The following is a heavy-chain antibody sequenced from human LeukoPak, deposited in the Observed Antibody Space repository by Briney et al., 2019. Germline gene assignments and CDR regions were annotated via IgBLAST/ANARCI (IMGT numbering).Heavy chain of an antibody. D-gene: IGHD3-3*01. J-gene: IGHJ5*02. V-gene: IGHV4-59*01. CDR3: ARGLLLRFLEGNWFDP. CDR2: IYYSGST. CDR1: GGSTSSYY. Sequence: PSETLSLTCTVSGGSTSSYYWSWIRQPPGKGLEWIGYIYYSGSTNYNPSLKSRVTISVDTSKNQFSLKLSSVTAADTAVYYCARGLLLRFLEGNWFDPWGQGTLVTVSS.